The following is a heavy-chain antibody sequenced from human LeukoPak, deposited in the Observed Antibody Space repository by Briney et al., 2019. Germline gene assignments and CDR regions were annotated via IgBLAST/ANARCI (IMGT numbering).Heavy chain of an antibody. V-gene: IGHV1-69*05. J-gene: IGHJ3*02. CDR1: GGTFSSYA. CDR2: IIPIFGTA. Sequence: SAKVSCKASGGTFSSYAISWVRQAPGQGLEWMGGIIPIFGTANYAQKFQGRVTITTDESTSTAYMELSSLRSEDTTVYYCARGLSIAAAGNAFDIWGQGTMVTVSS. CDR3: ARGLSIAAAGNAFDI. D-gene: IGHD6-13*01.